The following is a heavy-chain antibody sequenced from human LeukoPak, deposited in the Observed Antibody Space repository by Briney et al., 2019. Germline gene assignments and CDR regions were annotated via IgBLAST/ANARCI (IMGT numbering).Heavy chain of an antibody. Sequence: GASVKVSCKASGYSFTSYYMHWVRQAPGQGLEWMGIINPRGGSTSNAQKFQGRVTMTTDTSTSTAYMELRSLRSDDTAVYYCASLKNSYDSSGYLVTDAFDIWGQGTMVTVSS. CDR1: GYSFTSYY. CDR2: INPRGGST. D-gene: IGHD3-22*01. V-gene: IGHV1-46*01. J-gene: IGHJ3*02. CDR3: ASLKNSYDSSGYLVTDAFDI.